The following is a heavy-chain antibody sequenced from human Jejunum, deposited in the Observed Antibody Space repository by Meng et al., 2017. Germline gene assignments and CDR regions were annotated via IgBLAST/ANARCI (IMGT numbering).Heavy chain of an antibody. CDR3: TRVRDGMATIDY. V-gene: IGHV4-39*07. CDR1: GGSISSSSYY. Sequence: HLPLQESGPGRVKPSETLSLTCPVSGGSISSSSYYWGWIRQPPGKGLEWIGSIYYSGSTYYNPSLKSRVTISVDTSKNQFSLRLSSVTAADTAVYYCTRVRDGMATIDYWGQGTLVTVSS. D-gene: IGHD5-24*01. J-gene: IGHJ4*02. CDR2: IYYSGST.